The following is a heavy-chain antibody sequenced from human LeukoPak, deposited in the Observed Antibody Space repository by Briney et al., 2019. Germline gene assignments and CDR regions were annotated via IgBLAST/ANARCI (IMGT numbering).Heavy chain of an antibody. CDR3: ARKVVADTAFDF. CDR2: IYYSGST. D-gene: IGHD2-15*01. CDR1: AGSINSGDYY. V-gene: IGHV4-30-4*01. J-gene: IGHJ4*02. Sequence: SETLSLTCTVSAGSINSGDYYWTWLRQPPGKGLEWIGYIYYSGSTYYNPSLKSRVTISIDTSKKQFLLDLSSVTAADTAVYYCARKVVADTAFDFWGQGTLVTVSS.